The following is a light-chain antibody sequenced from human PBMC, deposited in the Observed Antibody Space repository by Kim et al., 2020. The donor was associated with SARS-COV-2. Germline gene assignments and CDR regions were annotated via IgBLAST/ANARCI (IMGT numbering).Light chain of an antibody. CDR2: VAS. CDR3: QQYSTYPLIT. Sequence: SVGDRVTITCRASQFINNHLAWFQHKPGKAPKSLIYVASSLQSGVPSKFSGSGSGTDFTLTISSLQPEDSAIYYCQQYSTYPLITFGPGTRLEIK. V-gene: IGKV1-16*02. CDR1: QFINNH. J-gene: IGKJ5*01.